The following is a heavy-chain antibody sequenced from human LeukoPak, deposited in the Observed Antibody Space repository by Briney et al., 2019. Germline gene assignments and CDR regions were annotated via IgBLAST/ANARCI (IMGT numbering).Heavy chain of an antibody. D-gene: IGHD2-21*02. J-gene: IGHJ4*02. CDR3: AKEDVAYCGGDCYTN. CDR1: GFTFSSYA. CDR2: ISGSGGST. Sequence: GGALRLSCAASGFTFSSYAMSWVRQAPGKGLEWVSAISGSGGSTYYADSVKGRFTISRDNSKNTLYLQMNSLRAEDTAVYYCAKEDVAYCGGDCYTNWGQGTLVTVSS. V-gene: IGHV3-23*01.